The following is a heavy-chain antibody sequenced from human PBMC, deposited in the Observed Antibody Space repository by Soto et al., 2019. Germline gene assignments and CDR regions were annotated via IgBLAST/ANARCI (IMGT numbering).Heavy chain of an antibody. J-gene: IGHJ5*02. CDR3: ARDPNYDFWSGYSNNWFDP. D-gene: IGHD3-3*01. V-gene: IGHV1-69*13. CDR2: IIPIFGTA. CDR1: GGTFSSYA. Sequence: SVKVSCKASGGTFSSYAISWVRQAPGQGLEWMGGIIPIFGTANYAQKFQGRVRITADESTSTAYMELSSLRSEDTAVYYCARDPNYDFWSGYSNNWFDPWGQGTLVTVSS.